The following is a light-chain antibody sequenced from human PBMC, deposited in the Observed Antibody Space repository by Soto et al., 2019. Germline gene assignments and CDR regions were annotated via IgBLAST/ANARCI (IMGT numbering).Light chain of an antibody. J-gene: IGLJ1*01. Sequence: QSALTQAASGSGSPGQSITISCTGTSSDVGGYNYVSWYQQHPGKAPKLMIYEVSNRPSGVSNRFSGSKSGNTASLTISGLQAEDEADYYCSSYTSSSTLVFGTGTKVTVL. CDR1: SSDVGGYNY. V-gene: IGLV2-14*01. CDR3: SSYTSSSTLV. CDR2: EVS.